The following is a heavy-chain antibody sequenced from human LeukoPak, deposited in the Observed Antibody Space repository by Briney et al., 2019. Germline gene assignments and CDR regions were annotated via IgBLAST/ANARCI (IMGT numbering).Heavy chain of an antibody. Sequence: SGTLSLTCTVSGGSISSSSYYWGWIRQPPGKGLEWIGSIYYSGITYYNPSLKSRFTISVDTSKNQFSLKLSSVTAADTAVYYCARLLDDILTGYYRPFYFDYWGQGTLVTVSS. V-gene: IGHV4-39*01. J-gene: IGHJ4*02. CDR2: IYYSGIT. D-gene: IGHD3-9*01. CDR3: ARLLDDILTGYYRPFYFDY. CDR1: GGSISSSSYY.